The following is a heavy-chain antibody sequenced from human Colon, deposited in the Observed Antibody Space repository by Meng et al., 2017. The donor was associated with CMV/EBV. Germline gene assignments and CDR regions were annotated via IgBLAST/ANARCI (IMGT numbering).Heavy chain of an antibody. CDR3: ARDRLYSNYCDY. CDR2: INKDGSEK. J-gene: IGHJ4*02. D-gene: IGHD4-11*01. CDR1: GFTFSNYW. Sequence: GESLKISCAASGFTFSNYWMTWLRQAPGRGLELVAHINKDGSEKSFVGSVKGRFTISRDNAKNSLYLQMNSLRAEDTAVYYCARDRLYSNYCDYWGQGTLVTVSS. V-gene: IGHV3-7*01.